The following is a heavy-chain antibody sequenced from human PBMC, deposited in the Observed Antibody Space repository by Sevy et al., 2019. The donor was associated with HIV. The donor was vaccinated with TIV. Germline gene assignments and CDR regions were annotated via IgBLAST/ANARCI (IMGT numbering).Heavy chain of an antibody. D-gene: IGHD1-26*01. Sequence: GGSLRLTCAASGFTFSSHAMSWVRLAPGKGLEWVSALSDSGTTTDYEDSVKGRFTISRDNSKNTLYLQMDGLRAEDAAIYYCARAFTGGYQQPFDYWGQGTLVTVSS. CDR1: GFTFSSHA. J-gene: IGHJ4*02. V-gene: IGHV3-23*01. CDR2: LSDSGTTT. CDR3: ARAFTGGYQQPFDY.